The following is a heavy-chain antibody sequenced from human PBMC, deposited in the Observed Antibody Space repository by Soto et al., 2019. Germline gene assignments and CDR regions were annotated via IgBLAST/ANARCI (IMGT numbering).Heavy chain of an antibody. D-gene: IGHD2-15*01. Sequence: PGGSLRLSCAASGFTFSSYAMSWVRQAPGKGLEWVSAISGSGGSTYYADSVKGRFTISRDNSKNTLYLQMNSLRAEDTAVYYCEQRIATGGNNYFALWGQGTLVTVSS. CDR3: EQRIATGGNNYFAL. J-gene: IGHJ4*02. CDR2: ISGSGGST. V-gene: IGHV3-23*01. CDR1: GFTFSSYA.